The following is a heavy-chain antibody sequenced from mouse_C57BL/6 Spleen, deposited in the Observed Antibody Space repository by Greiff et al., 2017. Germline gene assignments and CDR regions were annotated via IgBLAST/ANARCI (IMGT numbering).Heavy chain of an antibody. D-gene: IGHD2-1*01. CDR1: GFTFSSYG. J-gene: IGHJ2*01. Sequence: EVKLMESGGDLVKPGGSLKLSCAASGFTFSSYGMSWVRQTPDKRLEWVATISSGGSYTYYPDSVKGRFTISRDNAKNTLYLQMSSLKSEDTAMYYCARQGGGNYDYWGQGTTLTVSA. V-gene: IGHV5-6*01. CDR2: ISSGGSYT. CDR3: ARQGGGNYDY.